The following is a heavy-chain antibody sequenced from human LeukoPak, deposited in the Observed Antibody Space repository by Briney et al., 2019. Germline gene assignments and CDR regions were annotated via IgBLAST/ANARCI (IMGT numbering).Heavy chain of an antibody. J-gene: IGHJ5*02. V-gene: IGHV4-39*01. CDR2: IYYSGST. Sequence: SETLSLTCTVSGGSISSSSYYWGWIRQPPGKGLEWIGSIYYSGSTYYNPSLKSRVTISVDTSKNQFSLKLSSVTAADTAVYYCARVEVGATCWFDPWGQGTLVTVSS. CDR1: GGSISSSSYY. D-gene: IGHD1-26*01. CDR3: ARVEVGATCWFDP.